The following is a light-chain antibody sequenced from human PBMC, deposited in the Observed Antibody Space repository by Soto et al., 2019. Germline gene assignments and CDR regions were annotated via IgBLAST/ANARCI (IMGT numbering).Light chain of an antibody. V-gene: IGKV1D-16*01. CDR2: DAS. CDR3: QQRSNWPPIT. J-gene: IGKJ5*01. CDR1: QGISSW. Sequence: DIQMTQSPSTLSASVGDRVTITCRASQGISSWLAWYQQKPEKAPKLVIYDASSLQSGVPSRFSGSGSRTDFTLTISSLEPEDFAVYYCQQRSNWPPITFGQGTRLEIK.